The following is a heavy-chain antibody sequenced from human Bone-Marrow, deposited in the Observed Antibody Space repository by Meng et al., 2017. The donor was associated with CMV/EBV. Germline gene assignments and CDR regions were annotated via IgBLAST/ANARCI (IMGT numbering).Heavy chain of an antibody. Sequence: GESLKISCAGSGFTFSSYAMHWVRQAPGKGLEWVAVISYDGSNKYYADSVKGRFTISRDNSKNTLYLQMNSLRAEDTAVYYCARGKYSSSWFPVLGPCGQGTLVTVSS. V-gene: IGHV3-30*04. CDR3: ARGKYSSSWFPVLGP. J-gene: IGHJ5*02. CDR1: GFTFSSYA. D-gene: IGHD6-13*01. CDR2: ISYDGSNK.